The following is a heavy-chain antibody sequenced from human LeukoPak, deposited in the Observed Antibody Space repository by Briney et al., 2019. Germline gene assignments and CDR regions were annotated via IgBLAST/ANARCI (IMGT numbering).Heavy chain of an antibody. V-gene: IGHV3-30*04. CDR1: GFTFSSYA. Sequence: PGRSLRLSCAASGFTFSSYAMHWVRQAPGKGLEWVAVISYDGSNKYYADSVKGRFTISRDNSKNTLYLQMNSLRAEDTAVYYCAREGITMIVVAPQGGLDYWGQGTLVTVSS. CDR2: ISYDGSNK. J-gene: IGHJ4*02. D-gene: IGHD3-22*01. CDR3: AREGITMIVVAPQGGLDY.